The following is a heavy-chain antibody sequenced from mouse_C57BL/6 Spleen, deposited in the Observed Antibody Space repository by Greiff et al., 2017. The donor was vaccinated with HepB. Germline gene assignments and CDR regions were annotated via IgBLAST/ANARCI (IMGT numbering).Heavy chain of an antibody. D-gene: IGHD2-3*01. CDR1: GYTFTSYG. CDR3: ARYDGYYY. CDR2: IYPRSGNT. Sequence: VKLMESGAELARPGASVKLSCKASGYTFTSYGISWVKQRTGQGLEWIGEIYPRSGNTYYNEKFKGKATLTADKSSSTAYMELRSLTSEDSAVYFCARYDGYYYWGQGTLVTVSA. V-gene: IGHV1-81*01. J-gene: IGHJ3*01.